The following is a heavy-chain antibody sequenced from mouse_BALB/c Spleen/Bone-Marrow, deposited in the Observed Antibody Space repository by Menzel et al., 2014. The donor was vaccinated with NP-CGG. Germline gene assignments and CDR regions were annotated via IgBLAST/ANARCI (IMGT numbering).Heavy chain of an antibody. CDR2: IDPANVNT. CDR1: DFNIKDAY. J-gene: IGHJ3*01. D-gene: IGHD1-1*01. CDR3: AVYYYGRSSFAC. V-gene: IGHV14-3*02. Sequence: VQLQQPGAELVKPGASVKLSCTASDFNIKDAYMHWVKQRPEQGLEWIGRIDPANVNTKYDTKFQGKATITADTSSNTAYLLLSSLTSEDTAVYYCAVYYYGRSSFACWGQGTLVTVSA.